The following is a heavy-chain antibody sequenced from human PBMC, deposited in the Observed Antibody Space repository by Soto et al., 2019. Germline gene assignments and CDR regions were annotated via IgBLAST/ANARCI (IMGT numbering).Heavy chain of an antibody. J-gene: IGHJ6*02. CDR3: AKVMITFGGSIYGLDV. Sequence: QVQLVESGGGVVQPGRSLRLSCAASGFTFSSYGIHWVRQAPGKGLEWVAFISYDGGNKYYADSVKGRFTISRDNSKNTLYLQLNILIAEDTAVYYCAKVMITFGGSIYGLDVWGQGTTVTVSS. D-gene: IGHD3-16*01. V-gene: IGHV3-30*18. CDR1: GFTFSSYG. CDR2: ISYDGGNK.